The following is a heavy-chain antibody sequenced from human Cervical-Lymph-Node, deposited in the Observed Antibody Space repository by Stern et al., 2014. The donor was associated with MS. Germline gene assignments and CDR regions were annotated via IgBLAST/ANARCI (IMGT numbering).Heavy chain of an antibody. CDR2: IWHSGYT. Sequence: QVQLQESGPGLVKPSETLSLTCGVSGGSINPGTWWSWVRQSPGKGLEWIGEIWHSGYTNYNPSFKSRIIISVDTSKNQLSLQMNAMTAADTAVYYCARRGGQEMVHFDYWGQGALVIVSS. D-gene: IGHD4/OR15-4a*01. CDR3: ARRGGQEMVHFDY. V-gene: IGHV4-4*02. J-gene: IGHJ4*02. CDR1: GGSINPGTW.